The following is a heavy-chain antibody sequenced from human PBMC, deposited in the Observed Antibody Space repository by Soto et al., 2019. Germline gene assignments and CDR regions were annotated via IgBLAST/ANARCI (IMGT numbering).Heavy chain of an antibody. Sequence: GGSLRLSCVGSGFTFSNYGMHWVRQPPGKGLEWVALISDDGDKRYYADSVRGRLIISRDNSKDTLYLQMNSLRAEDTALYYCATDVGSRASGLPDAWGQGTLVTVS. J-gene: IGHJ5*02. CDR2: ISDDGDKR. CDR1: GFTFSNYG. V-gene: IGHV3-30*03. CDR3: ATDVGSRASGLPDA. D-gene: IGHD3-10*01.